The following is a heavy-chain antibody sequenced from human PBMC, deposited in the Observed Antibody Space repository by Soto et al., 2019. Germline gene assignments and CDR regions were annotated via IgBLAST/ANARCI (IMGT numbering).Heavy chain of an antibody. J-gene: IGHJ6*02. CDR3: ARETYYYYGMDV. CDR2: IKQDGSEK. V-gene: IGHV3-7*01. Sequence: PGGSLRLSCVASGFTFSSYWMSWVRQAPGKGLEWVANIKQDGSEKKYVDSVKGRFTTSRDNAKNSLYLQMNSLRAEDTAVYYCARETYYYYGMDVWGQGTTVTVSS. CDR1: GFTFSSYW.